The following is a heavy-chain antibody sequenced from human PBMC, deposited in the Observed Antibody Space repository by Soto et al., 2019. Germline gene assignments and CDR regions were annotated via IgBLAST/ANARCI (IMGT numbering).Heavy chain of an antibody. CDR3: TRDHCSSTSCSSIGIDH. V-gene: IGHV3-48*02. D-gene: IGHD2-2*01. Sequence: GGSLRLSCAASGFTFSSYSMNWVRQAPGTGLEWVSYISSNSRTIYYADSVKGRFTISRDNGRDSLYLQMSGLRDEDTAVYYCTRDHCSSTSCSSIGIDHWGKGTPVTVSS. CDR1: GFTFSSYS. J-gene: IGHJ4*02. CDR2: ISSNSRTI.